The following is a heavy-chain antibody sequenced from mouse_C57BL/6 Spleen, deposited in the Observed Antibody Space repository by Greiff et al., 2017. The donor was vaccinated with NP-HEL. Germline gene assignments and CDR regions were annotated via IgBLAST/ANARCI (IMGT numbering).Heavy chain of an antibody. V-gene: IGHV1-62-2*01. CDR1: GYTFTEYT. J-gene: IGHJ3*01. CDR3: ARHEEGGAKVWFAY. CDR2: FYPGSGSI. D-gene: IGHD1-3*01. Sequence: VKLMEPGAELVKPGASVKLSCKASGYTFTEYTIHWVKQRSGQGLEWIGWFYPGSGSIKYNEKFKDKATLTADKSSSTVYMELSRLTSEDSAVYFCARHEEGGAKVWFAYWGQGTLVTVSA.